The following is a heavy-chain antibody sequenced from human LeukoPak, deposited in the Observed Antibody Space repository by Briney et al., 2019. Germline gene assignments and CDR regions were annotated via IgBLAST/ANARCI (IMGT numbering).Heavy chain of an antibody. CDR3: TRHQTNNYGSGSPFDY. Sequence: SETLSLTCTVSGASISSSTFYWAWIRQPPGKGLEWIGSIYYNGNTNYKPSLKSRVTISVDTSKNQFSLKVTSVTAADTAVYYCTRHQTNNYGSGSPFDYWSQGTLVTVSS. CDR1: GASISSSTFY. V-gene: IGHV4-39*01. D-gene: IGHD3-10*01. CDR2: IYYNGNT. J-gene: IGHJ4*02.